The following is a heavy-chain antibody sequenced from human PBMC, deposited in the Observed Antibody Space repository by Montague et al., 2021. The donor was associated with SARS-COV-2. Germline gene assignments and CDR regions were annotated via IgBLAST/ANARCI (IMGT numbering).Heavy chain of an antibody. CDR2: IYYSATT. CDR3: ARRRRGTYYVSFDP. J-gene: IGHJ5*02. V-gene: IGHV4-61*05. D-gene: IGHD1-26*01. Sequence: SETLSLTCTVSGGSISSSTYYWAWIRQSPGRGLEWIGYIYYSATTNYNPSLKSRVTMSIDTSKNQFSLSLSSVTAADSAVYYCARRRRGTYYVSFDPWGQGALVSVSS. CDR1: GGSISSSTYY.